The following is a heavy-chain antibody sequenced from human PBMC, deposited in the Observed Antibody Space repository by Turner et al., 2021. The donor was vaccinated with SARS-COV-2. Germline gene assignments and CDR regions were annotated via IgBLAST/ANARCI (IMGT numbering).Heavy chain of an antibody. J-gene: IGHJ6*02. D-gene: IGHD6-6*01. CDR3: ANSLQQLVSRGYYYYYGMDV. Sequence: YGMHWVRQAPGKGLEWVAVISYDGSNKYYADSVKGRFTISRDNSKNTLYLQINSLRAEDTAVYYCANSLQQLVSRGYYYYYGMDVWGQGTTVTVSS. V-gene: IGHV3-30*18. CDR1: YG. CDR2: ISYDGSNK.